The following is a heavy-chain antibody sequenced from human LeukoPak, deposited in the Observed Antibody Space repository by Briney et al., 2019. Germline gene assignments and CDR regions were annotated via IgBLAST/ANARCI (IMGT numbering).Heavy chain of an antibody. V-gene: IGHV3-7*01. J-gene: IGHJ4*02. CDR3: ARDYDSSGYYALLGY. Sequence: GSLRLSCVASGFTFSGYWMTWVRQAPGNGLECVANIKQDASAKYYVDSVKGRFTISRDNAKNSLYLQMNSLRAEDTAVYYCARDYDSSGYYALLGYWGQGTLVTVSS. CDR1: GFTFSGYW. D-gene: IGHD3-22*01. CDR2: IKQDASAK.